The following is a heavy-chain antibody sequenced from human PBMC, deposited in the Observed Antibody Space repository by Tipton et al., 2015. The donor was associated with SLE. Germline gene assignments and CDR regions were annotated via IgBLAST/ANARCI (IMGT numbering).Heavy chain of an antibody. Sequence: TLSLTCTVSGGAISSGGYYWSWIRQPAGKGLEWIGRIFPSGKTVNNPSRKSRVTISMDLSNNQFSVNLSSVTASDTAVYYCAKTLAGATPGRYQSYWYFDLWGRGLRVIVSS. CDR2: IFPSGKT. CDR3: AKTLAGATPGRYQSYWYFDL. J-gene: IGHJ2*01. CDR1: GGAISSGGYY. V-gene: IGHV4-61*02. D-gene: IGHD1-1*01.